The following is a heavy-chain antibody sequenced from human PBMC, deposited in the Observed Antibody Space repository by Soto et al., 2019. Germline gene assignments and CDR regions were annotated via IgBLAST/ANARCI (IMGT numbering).Heavy chain of an antibody. CDR1: GFTFSSYS. CDR2: ISSSSSYI. CDR3: ARDSEFGVVINYYYYYGMDV. D-gene: IGHD3-3*01. J-gene: IGHJ6*02. Sequence: EVQLVESGGGLVKPGGSLRLSCAASGFTFSSYSMNWVRQAPGKGLEWVSSISSSSSYIYYADSVKGRFTISRDNDKNSLYLPMNSLRAEDTAVYYCARDSEFGVVINYYYYYGMDVWGQGTTVTVSS. V-gene: IGHV3-21*01.